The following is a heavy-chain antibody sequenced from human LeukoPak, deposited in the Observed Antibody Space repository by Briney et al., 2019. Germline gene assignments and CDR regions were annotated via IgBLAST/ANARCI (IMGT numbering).Heavy chain of an antibody. CDR3: AKGWQALGYTYGSYYFDY. J-gene: IGHJ4*02. Sequence: GGSLGLSCAASGFTFSSYAMSWVRQAPGKGLEWVSTISGGGGSTYYADSVKGRFTISRDTSKNTLSLQMNSLSGEDTAVYYCAKGWQALGYTYGSYYFDYWGQGTLVTVSS. CDR2: ISGGGGST. D-gene: IGHD5-18*01. V-gene: IGHV3-23*01. CDR1: GFTFSSYA.